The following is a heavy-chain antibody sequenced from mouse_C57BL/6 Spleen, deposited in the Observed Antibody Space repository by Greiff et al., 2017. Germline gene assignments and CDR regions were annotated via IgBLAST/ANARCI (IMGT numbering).Heavy chain of an antibody. CDR3: ARSLFAY. D-gene: IGHD6-5*01. CDR1: GYSFTGYY. J-gene: IGHJ3*01. V-gene: IGHV1-42*01. CDR2: INPSTGGT. Sequence: VQLQQSGPELVKPGASVKISCKASGYSFTGYYMNWVKQSPEKSLEWIGEINPSTGGTTYNQKFKAKATLTVDKSSSTAYMQLKSLPSEDSAVYYCARSLFAYWGQGTLVTVSA.